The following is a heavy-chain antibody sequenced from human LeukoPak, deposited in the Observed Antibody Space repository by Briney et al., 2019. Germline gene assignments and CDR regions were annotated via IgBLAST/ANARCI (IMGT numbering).Heavy chain of an antibody. Sequence: PSETLSLTCTVSGGSISSYYWSWIRQPAGKGLEWIGRIYTSGSTNYNPSLKSRVTMSVDTSKNQFSLKLSSVTAADTAVYYCARSLRYFDWSTPLINKNWFDPWGQGTLVTVSS. CDR3: ARSLRYFDWSTPLINKNWFDP. V-gene: IGHV4-4*07. J-gene: IGHJ5*02. CDR2: IYTSGST. CDR1: GGSISSYY. D-gene: IGHD3-9*01.